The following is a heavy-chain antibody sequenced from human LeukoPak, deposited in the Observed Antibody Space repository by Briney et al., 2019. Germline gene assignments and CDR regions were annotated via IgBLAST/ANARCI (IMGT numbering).Heavy chain of an antibody. CDR1: GYTFSRYT. CDR3: ATIHGSPLEVVIIRVGAFDI. D-gene: IGHD3-3*01. CDR2: VSRSDGNT. V-gene: IGHV1-18*01. J-gene: IGHJ3*02. Sequence: GASVKVSCKASGYTFSRYTISWVRQAPGQGLEWMGWVSRSDGNTNYAQKFQGRVTMTEDTSTDTAYMELSSLRSEDTAVYYCATIHGSPLEVVIIRVGAFDIWGQGTMVTVSS.